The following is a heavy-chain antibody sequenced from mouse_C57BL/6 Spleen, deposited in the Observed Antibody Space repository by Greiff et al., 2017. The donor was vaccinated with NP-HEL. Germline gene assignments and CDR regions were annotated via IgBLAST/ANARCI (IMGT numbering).Heavy chain of an antibody. CDR3: AMREGAYGYDAFAY. CDR2: IHPSDSDT. V-gene: IGHV1-74*01. CDR1: GYTFTSYW. J-gene: IGHJ3*01. Sequence: QVHVKQSGAELVKPGASVKVSCKASGYTFTSYWMHWVKQRPGQGLEWIGRIHPSDSDTNYNQKFKGKATLTVDKSSSTAYMQLSSLTSEDSAGYYCAMREGAYGYDAFAYWGQGTLVTVSA. D-gene: IGHD2-2*01.